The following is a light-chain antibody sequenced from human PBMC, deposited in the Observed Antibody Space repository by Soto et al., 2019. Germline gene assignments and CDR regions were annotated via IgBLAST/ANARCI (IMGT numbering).Light chain of an antibody. CDR2: EVS. J-gene: IGLJ1*01. CDR3: SSYSSSSTLGV. V-gene: IGLV2-14*01. Sequence: QSALTQPASVSGSPGQSITISCTGTSSDVGGYNYVSWYQHHPGKAPKLIIYEVSNRPSGVSNRFSGSKSGNTASLTISGLQAEDEADYYCSSYSSSSTLGVFGTGTQLTVL. CDR1: SSDVGGYNY.